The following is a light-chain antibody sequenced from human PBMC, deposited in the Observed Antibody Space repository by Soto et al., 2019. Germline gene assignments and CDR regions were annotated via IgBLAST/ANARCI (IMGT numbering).Light chain of an antibody. Sequence: QTVVTQESSFSLAPGGTVTLTCGLISGSVSTANNPNWYQRTPGQAPRTLIYSTSTRSSGVPDRFSGSILGNKAALTITGAQADDESDYYCALLMDNGISVFGTGTKVTVL. CDR3: ALLMDNGISV. CDR1: SGSVSTANN. CDR2: STS. J-gene: IGLJ1*01. V-gene: IGLV8-61*01.